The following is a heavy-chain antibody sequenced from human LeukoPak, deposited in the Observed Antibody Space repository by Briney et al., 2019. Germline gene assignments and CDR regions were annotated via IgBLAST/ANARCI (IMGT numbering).Heavy chain of an antibody. CDR1: GGSISSRSYY. V-gene: IGHV4-39*01. D-gene: IGHD6-13*01. J-gene: IGHJ6*02. Sequence: PSETLSLTCSVSGGSISSRSYYWGWVRQPPGKGLEWIGSAYYTGRTYYNPSLRSRVSKSGDTSKSQISLKVNSVTAADTAVYYCARLGAAPGPPHYFYYGMDVWGQGTTVSVS. CDR3: ARLGAAPGPPHYFYYGMDV. CDR2: AYYTGRT.